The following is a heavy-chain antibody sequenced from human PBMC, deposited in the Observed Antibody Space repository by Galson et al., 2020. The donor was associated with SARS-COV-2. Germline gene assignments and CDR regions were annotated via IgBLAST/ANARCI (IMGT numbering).Heavy chain of an antibody. J-gene: IGHJ4*02. Sequence: ASVKVSCKLSRYTFTAYFLHWVRQAPGQGPEWVGWINPSTGDTTLARKFQGRVTQPRDTSSKTASLELSRLRSDDPAVYFFARDKNSSGSYWQCFDYWGQGSLVTVSS. CDR2: INPSTGDT. V-gene: IGHV1-2*02. D-gene: IGHD3-22*01. CDR3: ARDKNSSGSYWQCFDY. CDR1: RYTFTAYF.